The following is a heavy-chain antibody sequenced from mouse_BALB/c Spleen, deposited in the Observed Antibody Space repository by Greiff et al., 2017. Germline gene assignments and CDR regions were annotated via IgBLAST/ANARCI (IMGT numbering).Heavy chain of an antibody. Sequence: VHVKQSGAELVKPGASVKLSCTASGFNIKDTYMHWVKQRPEQGLEWIGRIDPANGNTKYDPKFQGKATITADTSSNTAYLQLSSLTSEDTAVYYCARGLRPFAYWGQGTLVTVSA. V-gene: IGHV14-3*02. J-gene: IGHJ3*01. CDR3: ARGLRPFAY. CDR2: IDPANGNT. CDR1: GFNIKDTY. D-gene: IGHD1-2*01.